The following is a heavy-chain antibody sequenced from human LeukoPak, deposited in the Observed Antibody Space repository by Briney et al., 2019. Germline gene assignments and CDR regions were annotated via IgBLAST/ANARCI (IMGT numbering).Heavy chain of an antibody. J-gene: IGHJ6*03. V-gene: IGHV4-59*01. CDR2: IYYSGST. D-gene: IGHD3-10*01. CDR1: GGSFSGYY. Sequence: SETLSLTCTVSGGSFSGYYWSWIRQPPGKGLEWIGYIYYSGSTNYNPSLKSRVTISVDTSKNQFSLKLSSVTAADTAVYYCARVEEGYGSGRRENYYYYYMDVWGKGTTVTISS. CDR3: ARVEEGYGSGRRENYYYYYMDV.